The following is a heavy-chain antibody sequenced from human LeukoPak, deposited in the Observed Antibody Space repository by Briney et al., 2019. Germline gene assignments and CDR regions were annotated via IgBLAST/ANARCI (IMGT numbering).Heavy chain of an antibody. CDR3: ARRAGAYSHPYDY. D-gene: IGHD4/OR15-4a*01. J-gene: IGHJ4*02. CDR2: ISWNGGRT. Sequence: RAGGSLRLSCAASGFTFDDYGMSWVRQAPGKGLEWVSGISWNGGRTGYADSLKGRFTISRDNSKNTLYLQMNSLRAEDTAVYYCARRAGAYSHPYDYWGQGTLVTVSS. CDR1: GFTFDDYG. V-gene: IGHV3-20*04.